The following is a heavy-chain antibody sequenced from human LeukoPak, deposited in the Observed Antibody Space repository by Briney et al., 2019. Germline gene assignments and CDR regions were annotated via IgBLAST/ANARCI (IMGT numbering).Heavy chain of an antibody. Sequence: ASVKVSCKASGYTFTSYDFNWVRQATGQRPEWMGWMSPNSGNTGYAQKFQGRVTMTRNTSISTAYMELSSLRSEDTAVYYCLSRSGRAFDIWGQGTMVTVSS. D-gene: IGHD6-19*01. CDR2: MSPNSGNT. V-gene: IGHV1-8*01. J-gene: IGHJ3*02. CDR1: GYTFTSYD. CDR3: LSRSGRAFDI.